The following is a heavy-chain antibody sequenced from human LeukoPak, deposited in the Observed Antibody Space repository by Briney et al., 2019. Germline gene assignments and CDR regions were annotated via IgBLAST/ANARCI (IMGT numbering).Heavy chain of an antibody. V-gene: IGHV3-74*01. J-gene: IGHJ4*02. Sequence: GGSLRLSCAASGNYWMHWVRQAQGKGLLWVSHINSDGSWTSYADSVKGRFTISKDNAKNTVYLQMNNLRAEDTAVYYCVSFYETDWGRGTLVTVSS. CDR3: VSFYETD. CDR1: GNYW. CDR2: INSDGSWT. D-gene: IGHD2/OR15-2a*01.